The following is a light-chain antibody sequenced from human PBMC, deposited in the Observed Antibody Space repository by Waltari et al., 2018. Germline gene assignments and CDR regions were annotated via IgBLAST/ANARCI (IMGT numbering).Light chain of an antibody. Sequence: EIVMTQSPATLSVSPGGGATLSCRASRAIANNVAWYQQRPGQPLRLLIFVASTRATGIPERFSGSWSGPEFTLTISSLQSEDSAVYFCQQFNTGYSFGQGTKLEI. J-gene: IGKJ2*01. CDR1: RAIANN. V-gene: IGKV3-15*01. CDR2: VAS. CDR3: QQFNTGYS.